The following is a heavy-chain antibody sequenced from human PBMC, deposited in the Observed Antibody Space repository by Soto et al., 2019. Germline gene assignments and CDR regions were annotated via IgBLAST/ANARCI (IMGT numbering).Heavy chain of an antibody. J-gene: IGHJ5*02. CDR3: ARLHCHSPYCVPLDP. V-gene: IGHV4-39*01. CDR2: IYYSGSA. Sequence: QLQLQESGPGLVKPSETLSLTCTVSGGSISSDTYYWGWIRQPPGKGLEWIGSIYYSGSANYNPSLKSRVTMSVDTSKNLLSLKLSSVTAADTAVYYCARLHCHSPYCVPLDPWGPGTLVTVSS. D-gene: IGHD1-26*01. CDR1: GGSISSDTYY.